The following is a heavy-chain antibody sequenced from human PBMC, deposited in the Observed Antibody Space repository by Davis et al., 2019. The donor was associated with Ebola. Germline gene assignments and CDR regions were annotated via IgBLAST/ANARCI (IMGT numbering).Heavy chain of an antibody. D-gene: IGHD3-10*01. Sequence: MPSETLSLTCAVYGGSFSGYYWSWIRQPPGKGLEWIGEINHSGSTNYNPSLKSRVTISVDTSKNQFSLKLSSVTAADTAVYYCARCGPYYYGPFDPWGQGTLVTVSS. CDR2: INHSGST. CDR1: GGSFSGYY. V-gene: IGHV4-34*01. CDR3: ARCGPYYYGPFDP. J-gene: IGHJ5*02.